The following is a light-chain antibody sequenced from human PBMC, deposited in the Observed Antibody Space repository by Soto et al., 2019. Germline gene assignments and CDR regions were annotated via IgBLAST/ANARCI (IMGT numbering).Light chain of an antibody. J-gene: IGLJ2*01. Sequence: QSVLTQPPSVSGAPGQRVTISCTGSSSNIGAGYDVHWYQQLPGTAPKLLIYGNSNRPSGVPDRFSGSKSVTSASLAITGLQAEDEADYYCQSYDSSLSGPYVVFGGGTKVTVL. CDR3: QSYDSSLSGPYVV. CDR2: GNS. V-gene: IGLV1-40*01. CDR1: SSNIGAGYD.